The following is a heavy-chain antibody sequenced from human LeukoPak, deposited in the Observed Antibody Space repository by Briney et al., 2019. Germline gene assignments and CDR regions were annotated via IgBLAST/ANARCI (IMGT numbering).Heavy chain of an antibody. J-gene: IGHJ3*02. CDR3: ARGGRGRWLQPSAFDI. Sequence: GGSLRLSCAASGFTFSSYSMNWVRQAPGKGLEWVSSISSSSSYIYYADSVKGRFTISRDNAKNSLYLQMNSLRAEDTAVYYCARGGRGRWLQPSAFDIWGQGTMVTVSS. D-gene: IGHD5-24*01. V-gene: IGHV3-21*01. CDR2: ISSSSSYI. CDR1: GFTFSSYS.